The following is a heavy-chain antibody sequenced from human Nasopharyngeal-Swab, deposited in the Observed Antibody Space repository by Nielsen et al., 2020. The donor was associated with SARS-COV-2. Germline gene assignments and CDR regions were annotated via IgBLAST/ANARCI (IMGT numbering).Heavy chain of an antibody. Sequence: GESLKISCAASGFIFDDYGMSWVRQAPGKGLGWVSAIKWNGGSTVYADSVKGRFTISRDNAKNSLFLQMNSLRVEDTAFYYCARDRGVAPSNYVDYWGQGTLVTVSS. D-gene: IGHD3-10*01. CDR1: GFIFDDYG. CDR3: ARDRGVAPSNYVDY. CDR2: IKWNGGST. V-gene: IGHV3-20*04. J-gene: IGHJ4*02.